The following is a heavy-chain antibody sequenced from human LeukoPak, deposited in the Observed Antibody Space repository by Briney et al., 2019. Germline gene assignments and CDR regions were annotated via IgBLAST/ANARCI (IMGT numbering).Heavy chain of an antibody. V-gene: IGHV4-34*01. Sequence: SETLSLTCAVYGGSFSGYYWSWIRQPPGKGLEWIGEINHSGSTNYNPSLKSRVTISVDTSKNQFSLKLSSVTAADTAVYYCARRKRMVRGAMAYWGQGTLVTVSS. CDR2: INHSGST. J-gene: IGHJ4*02. CDR3: ARRKRMVRGAMAY. D-gene: IGHD3-10*01. CDR1: GGSFSGYY.